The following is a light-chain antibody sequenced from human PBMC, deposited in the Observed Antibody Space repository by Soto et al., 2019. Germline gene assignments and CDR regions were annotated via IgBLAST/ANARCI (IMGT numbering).Light chain of an antibody. J-gene: IGKJ1*01. V-gene: IGKV4-1*01. CDR1: QNILYSANNKNF. CDR3: QQYYRSST. Sequence: DIVMTQSPDSLAVSLGERATINCKSSQNILYSANNKNFLAWYQQRPGQPPKLLISWASTRESGVPDRFSGSWSGTDFTLTISSLQAEYVAVYYCQQYYRSSTFGQGTKVEIK. CDR2: WAS.